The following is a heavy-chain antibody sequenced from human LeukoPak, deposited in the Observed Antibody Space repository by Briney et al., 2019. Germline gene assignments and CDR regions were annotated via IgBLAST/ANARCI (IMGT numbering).Heavy chain of an antibody. Sequence: GESLKISFKGSGYSFTSYWIGWVRRMPGKGLEWMGIIYPGDSDTRYSPSFQGQVTISADKSISTAYLQWSSLKASDTAMYYCARRSQLGAYYYYGMDVWGQGTTVTVSS. CDR2: IYPGDSDT. D-gene: IGHD6-6*01. CDR1: GYSFTSYW. J-gene: IGHJ6*02. V-gene: IGHV5-51*01. CDR3: ARRSQLGAYYYYGMDV.